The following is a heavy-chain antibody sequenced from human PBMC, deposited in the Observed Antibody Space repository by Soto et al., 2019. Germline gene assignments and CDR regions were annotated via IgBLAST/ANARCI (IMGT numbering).Heavy chain of an antibody. CDR1: GFTFSSYG. CDR3: ARDTRLGTLGY. Sequence: PGGSLRLSCAASGFTFSSYGMHWVRQAPGKGLEWVAVIWYDGSNKYYADSVKGRFTISRDNSKNTLYLQMNSLRAEDTAVYYCARDTRLGTLGYWGQGTLVTVSS. CDR2: IWYDGSNK. J-gene: IGHJ4*02. V-gene: IGHV3-33*01. D-gene: IGHD1-1*01.